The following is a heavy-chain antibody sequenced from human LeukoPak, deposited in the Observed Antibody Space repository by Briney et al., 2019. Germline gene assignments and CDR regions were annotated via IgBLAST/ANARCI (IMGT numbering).Heavy chain of an antibody. CDR3: AREVVVVVAARGYFDY. J-gene: IGHJ4*02. Sequence: SETLSLTCTVSGGSISSGGYYWSWLRQHPGKGLEWIGYIYYSGSTYYNPSLKSRVTISVDTSKNQFSLKLSSVTAADTAVYYCAREVVVVVAARGYFDYWGQGTLVTVSS. CDR2: IYYSGST. V-gene: IGHV4-31*03. CDR1: GGSISSGGYY. D-gene: IGHD2-15*01.